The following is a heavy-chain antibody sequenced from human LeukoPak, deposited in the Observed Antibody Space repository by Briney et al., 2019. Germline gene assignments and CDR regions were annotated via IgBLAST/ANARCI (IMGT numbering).Heavy chain of an antibody. CDR1: GYTFTSYG. V-gene: IGHV1-18*01. Sequence: ASVKVSCKASGYTFTSYGISWVRQAPGQGLEWMGWISAYNGNTNYAQKLQGRVTMTTDTSTSTAYMELRSLRSDDTAVYYCARDLLPDYGGNLCMDYWGQGTLVTVSS. CDR2: ISAYNGNT. J-gene: IGHJ4*02. D-gene: IGHD4-23*01. CDR3: ARDLLPDYGGNLCMDY.